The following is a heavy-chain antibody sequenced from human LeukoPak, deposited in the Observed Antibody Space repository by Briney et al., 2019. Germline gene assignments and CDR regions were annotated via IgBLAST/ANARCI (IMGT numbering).Heavy chain of an antibody. CDR2: ISGSGGST. D-gene: IGHD2/OR15-2a*01. CDR3: AKDGGSFYDLRGYDY. Sequence: GGSLRLPCAASEFTFSNYAMSWVRQAPGKGLEWVSSISGSGGSTNYADSVKGRFTISRDSSKNTLFLQMDSLRADDTAIYFCAKDGGSFYDLRGYDYWGQGALVTVSS. J-gene: IGHJ4*02. CDR1: EFTFSNYA. V-gene: IGHV3-23*01.